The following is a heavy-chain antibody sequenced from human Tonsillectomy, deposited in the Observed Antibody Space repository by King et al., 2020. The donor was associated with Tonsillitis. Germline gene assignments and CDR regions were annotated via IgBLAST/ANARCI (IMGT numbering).Heavy chain of an antibody. J-gene: IGHJ3*02. D-gene: IGHD1-26*01. CDR3: ARGIVGATTDAFDI. V-gene: IGHV4-39*01. CDR2: IYYTGRT. Sequence: QLQESGPGLVKPSGTLSLTCSVSGGSISRSSYYWGWIRQPPGKGLAWIGSIYYTGRTYYNPSLKSRVTISEDTPKNQFSLKLSSVTAADTAVYYCARGIVGATTDAFDIWGQGTMVTVSS. CDR1: GGSISRSSYY.